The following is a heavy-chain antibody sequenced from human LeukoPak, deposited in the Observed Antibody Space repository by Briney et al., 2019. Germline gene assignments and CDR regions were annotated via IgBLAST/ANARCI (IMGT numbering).Heavy chain of an antibody. CDR2: INSDGSST. V-gene: IGHV3-74*01. Sequence: PGGSLRLSCAASGFTFSSYWMHWVRHAPGKGLVWVSRINSDGSSTSYADSVKGQFTISRDNAKNSLYLQMNSLRAEDTAVYYCARGRVGGSYYFDYWGQGTLVTVSS. CDR3: ARGRVGGSYYFDY. CDR1: GFTFSSYW. J-gene: IGHJ4*02. D-gene: IGHD1-26*01.